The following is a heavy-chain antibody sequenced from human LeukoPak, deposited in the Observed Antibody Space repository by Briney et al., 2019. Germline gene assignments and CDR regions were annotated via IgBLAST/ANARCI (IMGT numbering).Heavy chain of an antibody. CDR1: GFTFSSYG. D-gene: IGHD4-17*01. V-gene: IGHV3-30*18. CDR3: AKASTVTLGSS. CDR2: ISYDGSNK. J-gene: IGHJ4*02. Sequence: GSLRLSCAASGFTFSSYGMHWVRQAPGKGLEWVAVISYDGSNKYYADSVKGRFTISRDNSKNTLYLQMNSLRAEDTAVYYCAKASTVTLGSSWGQGTLVTVSS.